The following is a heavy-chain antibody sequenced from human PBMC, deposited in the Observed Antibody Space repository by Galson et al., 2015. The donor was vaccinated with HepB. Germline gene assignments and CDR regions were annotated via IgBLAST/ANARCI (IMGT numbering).Heavy chain of an antibody. CDR1: GGSISSGGYY. CDR2: IYYSGST. V-gene: IGHV4-31*03. J-gene: IGHJ3*02. CDR3: ARSPLPGVYDFLRAFDI. D-gene: IGHD3-3*01. Sequence: TLSLTCTVSGGSISSGGYYWSWIRQHPGKGLEWIGYIYYSGSTYYNPSLKSRVTISVDTSKNQFSLKLSSVTAADTAVYYCARSPLPGVYDFLRAFDIWGQGTMVTVSS.